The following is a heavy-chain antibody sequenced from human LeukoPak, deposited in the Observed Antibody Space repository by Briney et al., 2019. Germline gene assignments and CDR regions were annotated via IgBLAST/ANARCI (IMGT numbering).Heavy chain of an antibody. CDR3: AGGHSSGYYPIDY. Sequence: GGSLRLSCAASGFTFSSYEMNWVRQAPGKGLEWVSYISSSGTTIYYADSVKCRFTISRDNAKNSLYLQMNSLRAEDTAVYYCAGGHSSGYYPIDYWGQGTLVTVSS. J-gene: IGHJ4*02. D-gene: IGHD3-22*01. CDR2: ISSSGTTI. V-gene: IGHV3-48*03. CDR1: GFTFSSYE.